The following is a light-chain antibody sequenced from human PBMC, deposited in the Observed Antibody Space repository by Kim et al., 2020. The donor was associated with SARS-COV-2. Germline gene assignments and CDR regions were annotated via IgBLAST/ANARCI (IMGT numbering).Light chain of an antibody. Sequence: GQAINISCTGSSSDIGGFDYVSWYQQHPGKAPKAMIYDVSKRPSGVSNRFSGSKSGNTASLTISGLQAEDEAHYFCSSCTSTSTLVFGGGTQLTVL. CDR1: SSDIGGFDY. V-gene: IGLV2-14*04. CDR3: SSCTSTSTLV. CDR2: DVS. J-gene: IGLJ2*01.